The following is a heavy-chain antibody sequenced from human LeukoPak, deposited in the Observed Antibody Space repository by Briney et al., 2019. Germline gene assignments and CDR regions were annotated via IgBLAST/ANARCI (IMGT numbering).Heavy chain of an antibody. Sequence: PGGSLRLSCAASGFTFSSYWMSWVRQAPGKGLEWVAVISYDGSNKYYADSVKGRFTISRDNSKNTLYLQVNSLRAEDTAVYYCARDSFKYSSSPGGDYWGQGTLVTVSS. D-gene: IGHD6-6*01. V-gene: IGHV3-30*03. CDR3: ARDSFKYSSSPGGDY. J-gene: IGHJ4*02. CDR1: GFTFSSYW. CDR2: ISYDGSNK.